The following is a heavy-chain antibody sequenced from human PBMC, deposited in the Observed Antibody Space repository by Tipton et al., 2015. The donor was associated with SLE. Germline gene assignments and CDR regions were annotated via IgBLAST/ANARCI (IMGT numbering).Heavy chain of an antibody. CDR2: ISTYNGNT. Sequence: QLVQSGVEVKKPGASVRVSCKASGYTFTTYGISWVRQAPGQGLEWMGWISTYNGNTNYAQKLQGRVTMTTDTSTSTAYMELRSLRSDDTAVYYCARDPSRGGLGIMDVWGKGTTVTVSS. CDR1: GYTFTTYG. V-gene: IGHV1-18*01. CDR3: ARDPSRGGLGIMDV. J-gene: IGHJ6*03. D-gene: IGHD3-10*01.